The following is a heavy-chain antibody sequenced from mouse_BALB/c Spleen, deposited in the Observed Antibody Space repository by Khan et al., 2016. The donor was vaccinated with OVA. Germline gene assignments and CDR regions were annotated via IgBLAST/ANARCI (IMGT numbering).Heavy chain of an antibody. D-gene: IGHD1-1*01. CDR2: LWAGGST. J-gene: IGHJ3*01. CDR3: ARPYYGSAWFAY. V-gene: IGHV2-9*02. CDR1: GFSLTSYG. Sequence: QVQLKQSGPGLVAPSQSLSITCTVSGFSLTSYGVHWVRQPPGKGLEWLGVLWAGGSTNYNSALMSRLSISNDNSKNQVFLKMNSLQTDDTAMYYCARPYYGSAWFAYWGQGTLVTVSA.